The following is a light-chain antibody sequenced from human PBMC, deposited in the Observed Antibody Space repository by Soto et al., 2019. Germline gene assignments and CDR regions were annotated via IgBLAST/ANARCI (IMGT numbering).Light chain of an antibody. CDR3: QSAAKSGTYV. V-gene: IGLV3-25*03. CDR1: ALPKQY. Sequence: SYELTQPPSVSVSPGQMARITCSGDALPKQYAYCYQQKPGQAPVLLIYKNSERPSGIPERFSGSSSGTTVTLTISGVQAEDEADYYCQSAAKSGTYVFGTGTKVTVL. J-gene: IGLJ1*01. CDR2: KNS.